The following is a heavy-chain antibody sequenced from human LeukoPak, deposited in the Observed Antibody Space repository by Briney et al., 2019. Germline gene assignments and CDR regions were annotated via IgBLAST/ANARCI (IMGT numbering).Heavy chain of an antibody. CDR2: LIPILGLA. Sequence: ASVKVSCKASGGTFSSYTVTWVRQAPGQGLEWMGRLIPILGLANYAQKFQGRVTITADESTSTAYMELSSLRSEDTAVYYCARGLRYCSSTSCYLNIWGQGTMVTVSS. CDR3: ARGLRYCSSTSCYLNI. D-gene: IGHD2-2*01. J-gene: IGHJ3*02. CDR1: GGTFSSYT. V-gene: IGHV1-69*02.